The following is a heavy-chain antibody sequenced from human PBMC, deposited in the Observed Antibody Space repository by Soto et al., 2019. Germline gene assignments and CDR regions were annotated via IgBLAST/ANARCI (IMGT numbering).Heavy chain of an antibody. D-gene: IGHD6-19*01. J-gene: IGHJ3*02. CDR1: GFTFSSYW. Sequence: EVQLVESGGGLVQPGGSLRLSCAASGFTFSSYWMSWVRQAPGKGLERVANIKQDGSEKYYVDSVKGRFTISRDNAKNSLYLQMNSLRAEDTAVYYCARDLVAVAGTTLDAFDIWGQGTMVTVSS. CDR2: IKQDGSEK. CDR3: ARDLVAVAGTTLDAFDI. V-gene: IGHV3-7*01.